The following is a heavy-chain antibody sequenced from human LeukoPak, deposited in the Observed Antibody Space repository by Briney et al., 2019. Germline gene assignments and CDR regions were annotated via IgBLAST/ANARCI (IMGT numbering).Heavy chain of an antibody. D-gene: IGHD2-2*02. J-gene: IGHJ5*02. CDR1: GDSITSSY. CDR3: ARVKAIANPRFDP. CDR2: IFYTGSP. V-gene: IGHV4-59*01. Sequence: MPSETLSLTCTVSGDSITSSYWSWIRHPPGKRLEWIGYIFYTGSPKYHPSLKSRVSISVDTSKNQISLRLTSVIAADTAVYYCARVKAIANPRFDPWGQGILVTVSS.